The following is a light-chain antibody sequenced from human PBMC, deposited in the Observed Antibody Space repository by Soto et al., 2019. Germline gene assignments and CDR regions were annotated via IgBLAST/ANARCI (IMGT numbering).Light chain of an antibody. CDR1: QTVVSN. CDR2: GAS. V-gene: IGKV3-15*01. J-gene: IGKJ2*01. CDR3: QQYHNWPPQYT. Sequence: EIVMTQSPASLSVSPGEGATLSCRASQTVVSNLAWYQQKPGQAPRLLIHGASTRATGVPARFSGSGSGTDFTLTISSLQSEDFGVYYCQQYHNWPPQYTFGQGTKLQIK.